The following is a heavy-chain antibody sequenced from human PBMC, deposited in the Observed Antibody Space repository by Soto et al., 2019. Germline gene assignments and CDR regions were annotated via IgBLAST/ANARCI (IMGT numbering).Heavy chain of an antibody. CDR1: GGTFSSYA. CDR3: AMGITMIVVVIKPSRFDY. V-gene: IGHV1-69*06. Sequence: ASVKVSCKASGGTFSSYAISWVRQAPGQGLEWMGGIIPIFGTANYAQKFQGRVTITADKSTSTAYMELSSLRSEDTAVYHCAMGITMIVVVIKPSRFDYWGEGTLVTVSS. CDR2: IIPIFGTA. D-gene: IGHD3-22*01. J-gene: IGHJ4*02.